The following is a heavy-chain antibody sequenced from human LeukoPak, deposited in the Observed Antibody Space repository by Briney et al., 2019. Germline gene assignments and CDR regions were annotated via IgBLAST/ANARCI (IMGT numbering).Heavy chain of an antibody. CDR3: ARDIISEYSSSHSHFDP. D-gene: IGHD6-6*01. CDR2: IYYSGST. Sequence: SETLSLTCTVSGGSISSQYWSWIRQAPGKGLEWIGYIYYSGSTSYNPSLKSRVTISVDTSKNQISLRLRSVTPADTAVYFCARDIISEYSSSHSHFDPWAQGTLVTVSS. CDR1: GGSISSQY. V-gene: IGHV4-59*11. J-gene: IGHJ5*02.